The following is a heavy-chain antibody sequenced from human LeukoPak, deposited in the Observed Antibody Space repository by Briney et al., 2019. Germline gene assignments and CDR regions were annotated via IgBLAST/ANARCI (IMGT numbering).Heavy chain of an antibody. D-gene: IGHD6-19*01. V-gene: IGHV4-59*01. Sequence: SETLSLTCTVSGGTISSYYWSWIRQPPGKGLEWIGYIYYIGSTNYNPSLKSRVTISVDTSKNQFSLKLTSVTAADTAVYYCAGDRSGWPKYQFDYWGQGTLVTVSS. CDR3: AGDRSGWPKYQFDY. CDR2: IYYIGST. CDR1: GGTISSYY. J-gene: IGHJ4*02.